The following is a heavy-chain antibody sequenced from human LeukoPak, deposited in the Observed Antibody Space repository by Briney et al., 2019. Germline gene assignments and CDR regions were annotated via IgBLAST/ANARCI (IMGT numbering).Heavy chain of an antibody. Sequence: GGSLRLSCAASGFTFSSYGMHWVRQAPGKGLEWVAVISYDGSNKYYADSVKGRSTISRDNSKNTLYLQMNSLRAEDTAVYYCVKRGPSDYFYGMDVWGQGTTVTVSS. J-gene: IGHJ6*02. CDR1: GFTFSSYG. V-gene: IGHV3-30*18. CDR3: VKRGPSDYFYGMDV. CDR2: ISYDGSNK. D-gene: IGHD2-2*01.